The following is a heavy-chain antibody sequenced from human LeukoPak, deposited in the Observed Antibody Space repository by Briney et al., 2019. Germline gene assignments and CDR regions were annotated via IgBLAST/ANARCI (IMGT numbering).Heavy chain of an antibody. J-gene: IGHJ5*02. CDR1: GLLSGDYG. D-gene: IGHD2-21*01. CDR3: TVQVIPSDKWFDP. V-gene: IGHV3-49*04. Sequence: PGGSLRLSCTASGLLSGDYGMTWVRQAPGKGLEWVGFIRSKPYGGTADYAESIKGRFTISRDDSRTIAYLDMNGLKTEDSAVYHCTVQVIPSDKWFDPWGLGTPVSVSS. CDR2: IRSKPYGGTA.